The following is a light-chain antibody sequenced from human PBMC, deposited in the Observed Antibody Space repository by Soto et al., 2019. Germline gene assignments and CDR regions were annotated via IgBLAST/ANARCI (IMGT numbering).Light chain of an antibody. Sequence: EIVMTQSPVTLSVSPGERVTLSCRASQSVRTTLAWYQQTPGQAPRLLIYGASGRATGIPARISGNGSGTEFSLTISSLQSEDFAVYYCQQYNNWPLTFGGGTKVDIK. CDR1: QSVRTT. V-gene: IGKV3-15*01. CDR2: GAS. J-gene: IGKJ4*02. CDR3: QQYNNWPLT.